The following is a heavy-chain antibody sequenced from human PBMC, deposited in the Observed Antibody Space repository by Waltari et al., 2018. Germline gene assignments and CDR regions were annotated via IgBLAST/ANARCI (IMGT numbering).Heavy chain of an antibody. Sequence: EVQLVESGGGLVKPGGSLRLSCAASGFTFSSYSMNWVRQAPGKGLEGVSAISSSSSYIYYADSVKGRFTISRDNAKNSLYLQMNSLRAEDTAVYYCASGKLLDDYWGQGTLVTVSS. CDR2: ISSSSSYI. CDR3: ASGKLLDDY. D-gene: IGHD2-15*01. J-gene: IGHJ4*02. V-gene: IGHV3-21*01. CDR1: GFTFSSYS.